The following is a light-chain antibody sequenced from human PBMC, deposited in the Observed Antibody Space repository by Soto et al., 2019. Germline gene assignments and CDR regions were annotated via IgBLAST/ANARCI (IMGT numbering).Light chain of an antibody. CDR2: AAS. J-gene: IGKJ5*01. Sequence: DIQMTQSPSSLSASVGDRVTITFLASQSISSYLNWYQQKPGKAPKLLIYAASSLQSGVPSRFSGSGSGTDFTLTISSLQPEDFATYYCQQSYSTPLITFGQGTRLGI. CDR1: QSISSY. V-gene: IGKV1-39*01. CDR3: QQSYSTPLIT.